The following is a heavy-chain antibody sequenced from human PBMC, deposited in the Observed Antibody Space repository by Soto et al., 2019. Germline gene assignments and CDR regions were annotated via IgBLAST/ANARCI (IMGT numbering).Heavy chain of an antibody. CDR1: GFTFSSYG. Sequence: GGSLRLSCAASGFTFSSYGMHWVRQAPGKGLEWVSVICSSGSNKYYADSVKGRFTISRDNAKNSLYLQMNSLRAEDTAVYYCASYNWNDVKAFDFWGQGTMVTVSS. J-gene: IGHJ3*01. V-gene: IGHV3-48*01. D-gene: IGHD1-20*01. CDR3: ASYNWNDVKAFDF. CDR2: ICSSGSNK.